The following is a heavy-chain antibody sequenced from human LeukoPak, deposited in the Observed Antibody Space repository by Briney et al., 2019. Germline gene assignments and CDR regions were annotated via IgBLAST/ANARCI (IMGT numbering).Heavy chain of an antibody. Sequence: GGSLRLACAASGFTFSSYSMNWVRQAPGKGLEWVSAISGSGGSTYYADSVEGRFTISRDNSTNTPYLQTNSLRDEDTAVYYCAKDGAGSQSYCSSTSCYVDYWGQGTLVTVSS. V-gene: IGHV3-23*01. CDR3: AKDGAGSQSYCSSTSCYVDY. CDR1: GFTFSSYS. D-gene: IGHD2-2*01. CDR2: ISGSGGST. J-gene: IGHJ4*02.